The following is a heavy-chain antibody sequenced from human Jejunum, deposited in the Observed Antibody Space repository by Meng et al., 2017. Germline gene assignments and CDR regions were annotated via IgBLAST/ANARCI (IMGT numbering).Heavy chain of an antibody. CDR3: ARVWDTHGYAPRHPDY. CDR2: INPHSGGT. J-gene: IGHJ4*02. V-gene: IGHV1-2*06. Sequence: QLVQSVDEVKRPGSSVKFSCRASGDTFIGYYIHWVRQAPGQGLEWMGRINPHSGGTDYAQSFQGRDTMTRDTSINTAYMELNTLTSDDTAVYYCARVWDTHGYAPRHPDYWGQGTLVTVSS. D-gene: IGHD5-12*01. CDR1: GDTFIGYY.